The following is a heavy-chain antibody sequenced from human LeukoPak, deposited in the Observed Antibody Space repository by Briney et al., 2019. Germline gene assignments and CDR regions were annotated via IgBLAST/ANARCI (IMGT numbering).Heavy chain of an antibody. V-gene: IGHV3-30*02. Sequence: GGSLRLSCAASGFTFSSYGMHWVRQAPGKGLEWVAFIRYDGSNKYYADSVKGRFTISRDNAKNSLYLQMNSLRAEDTAVYYCARGLTTVVTTGVDYWGQGTLVTVSS. J-gene: IGHJ4*02. CDR2: IRYDGSNK. CDR3: ARGLTTVVTTGVDY. D-gene: IGHD4-23*01. CDR1: GFTFSSYG.